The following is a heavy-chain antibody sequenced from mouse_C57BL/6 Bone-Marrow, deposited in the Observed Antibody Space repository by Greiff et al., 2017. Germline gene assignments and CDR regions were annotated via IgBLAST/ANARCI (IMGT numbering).Heavy chain of an antibody. CDR1: GYSFTGYF. CDR2: INPYNGDT. D-gene: IGHD2-4*01. V-gene: IGHV1-20*01. J-gene: IGHJ1*03. Sequence: EVQGVESGPELVKPGDSVKISCKASGYSFTGYFMNWVMQSHGKSLEWIGRINPYNGDTFYNQKFKGKATLTVDKSSSTAHMDLWSLTSEDSAVYYCARMGDYDWYFDVWGTGTTVTVSS. CDR3: ARMGDYDWYFDV.